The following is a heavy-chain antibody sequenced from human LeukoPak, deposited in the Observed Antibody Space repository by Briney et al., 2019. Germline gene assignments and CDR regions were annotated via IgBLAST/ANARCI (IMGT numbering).Heavy chain of an antibody. CDR2: IYYSGST. Sequence: PSETLSLTCTVSGGSISSSRYYWGWIRQPPGKGLEWIGSIYYSGSTYYNPSLKSRVTISVDTSKNQFSLKLSSVTAADTAVYYCARHGGDYSKLFDYWGQGTLVTVSS. J-gene: IGHJ4*02. V-gene: IGHV4-39*01. CDR1: GGSISSSRYY. D-gene: IGHD4-17*01. CDR3: ARHGGDYSKLFDY.